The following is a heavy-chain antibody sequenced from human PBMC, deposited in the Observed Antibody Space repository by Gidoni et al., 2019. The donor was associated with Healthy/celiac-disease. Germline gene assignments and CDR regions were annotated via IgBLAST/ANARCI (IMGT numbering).Heavy chain of an antibody. CDR1: GFTFSSYA. CDR2: ISYDGSNK. Sequence: QVQLVESGGGVVQPGGSLRLSCAASGFTFSSYAMHWVRQAPGKGLEWVAVISYDGSNKYYADSVKGRFTISRDNSKNTLYLQMNSLRAEDTAVYYCARGDIVATIGFDYWGQGTLVTVSS. V-gene: IGHV3-30*04. D-gene: IGHD5-12*01. J-gene: IGHJ4*02. CDR3: ARGDIVATIGFDY.